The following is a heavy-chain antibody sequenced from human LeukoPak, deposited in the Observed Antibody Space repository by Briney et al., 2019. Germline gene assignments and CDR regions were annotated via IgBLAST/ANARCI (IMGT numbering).Heavy chain of an antibody. V-gene: IGHV1-2*02. Sequence: EASVKVSCKASGYTFTSYGISWVRQAPGQGLEWMGWINPNSGGTNYAQKFQGRVTMTRDTSISTAYMELSRLRSDDTAVYYCALYYDFWSGYYSLDYWGQGTLVTVSS. J-gene: IGHJ4*02. CDR1: GYTFTSYG. CDR2: INPNSGGT. CDR3: ALYYDFWSGYYSLDY. D-gene: IGHD3-3*01.